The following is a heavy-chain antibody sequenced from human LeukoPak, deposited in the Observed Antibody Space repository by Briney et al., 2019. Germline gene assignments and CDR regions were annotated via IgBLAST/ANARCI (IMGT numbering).Heavy chain of an antibody. CDR2: MYSSGNI. J-gene: IGHJ4*02. D-gene: IGHD3-3*01. CDR1: GFIVSDHY. V-gene: IGHV3-53*01. CDR3: AKGPYYDFWSGYYLFDY. Sequence: GGSLRLSCAASGFIVSDHYMGWVRQAPGKGLDWVSVMYSSGNIHYADSVEGRFTISRDNSKNTLYLQMNSLRAEDTAVYYCAKGPYYDFWSGYYLFDYWGQGTLVTVSS.